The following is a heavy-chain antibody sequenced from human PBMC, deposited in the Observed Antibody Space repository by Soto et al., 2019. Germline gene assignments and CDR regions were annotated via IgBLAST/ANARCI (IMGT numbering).Heavy chain of an antibody. CDR1: GGTFSSYA. CDR3: ATSLVPAIPSYYYGMDV. D-gene: IGHD2-2*01. V-gene: IGHV1-69*12. Sequence: QVQLVQSGAEVKKPGSSVKVSCKASGGTFSSYAISWVRQAPGQGLEWMGGIIPIFGTANYAQKFQGRVTVTAVESTGTAHMELSRLRSEDTAVYYCATSLVPAIPSYYYGMDVWGQGSTVTVSS. CDR2: IIPIFGTA. J-gene: IGHJ6*02.